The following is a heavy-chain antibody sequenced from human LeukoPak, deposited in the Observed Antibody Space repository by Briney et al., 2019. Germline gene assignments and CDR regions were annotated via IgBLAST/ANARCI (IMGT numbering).Heavy chain of an antibody. CDR2: ISAYNGNT. Sequence: ASVKVSCKASGYTFTSYGISWGRQAPGQGLEWMGWISAYNGNTNYAQKLQGRVTMTTDTSTSTAYMELRSLRSDDTAVYYCARSPGERGLGYYYMDVWGKGTTVTVSS. J-gene: IGHJ6*03. V-gene: IGHV1-18*01. CDR1: GYTFTSYG. D-gene: IGHD7-27*01. CDR3: ARSPGERGLGYYYMDV.